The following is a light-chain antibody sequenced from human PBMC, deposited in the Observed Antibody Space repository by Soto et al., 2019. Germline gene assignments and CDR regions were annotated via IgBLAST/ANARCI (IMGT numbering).Light chain of an antibody. CDR3: CSDAGSYTYV. CDR2: DVS. CDR1: SSDVGNYKY. Sequence: QSVLTQPRSVSGSPGQSVTISCTGTSSDVGNYKYVSWYQQYPGKAPKLMIYDVSKRPSGVPDRFSGSKSGNTASLTISGLQAEDEADYYCCSDAGSYTYVFGTGTKVTVL. J-gene: IGLJ1*01. V-gene: IGLV2-11*01.